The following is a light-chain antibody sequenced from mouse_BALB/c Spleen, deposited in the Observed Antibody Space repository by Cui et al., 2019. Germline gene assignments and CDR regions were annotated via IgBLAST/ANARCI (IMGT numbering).Light chain of an antibody. Sequence: DIQMTQSPAPLSASVGETVTITCRASRNIQNYLAWYQQKPGKAPQLLVYNAKTLADGVPTRFSGSGSGTQYSLKINSLQPEDFGSYYCLQYSSTPFTFGSGTKLEIK. CDR3: LQYSSTPFT. CDR2: NAK. CDR1: RNIQNY. J-gene: IGKJ4*01. V-gene: IGKV12-41*01.